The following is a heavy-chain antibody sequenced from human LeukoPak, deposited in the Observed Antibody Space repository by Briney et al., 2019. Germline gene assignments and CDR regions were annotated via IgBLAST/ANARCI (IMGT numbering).Heavy chain of an antibody. CDR2: IHHRAGA. CDR1: GGSFTDYY. CDR3: ARGPVRDDGLTGISYYFGLDV. V-gene: IGHV4-34*01. J-gene: IGHJ6*02. D-gene: IGHD2-21*02. Sequence: PSETLSLTCAVYGGSFTDYYWSWIRHLPGKGLEWIGEIHHRAGANYNPPLWGRVTISADTSKNQFSLHLTSVTAADTATFSCARGPVRDDGLTGISYYFGLDVWGHGTTVTVFS.